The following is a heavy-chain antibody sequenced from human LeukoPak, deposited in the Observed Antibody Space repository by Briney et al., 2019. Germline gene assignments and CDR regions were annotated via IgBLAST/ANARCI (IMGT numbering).Heavy chain of an antibody. CDR2: IKEDGSEK. CDR1: GFTLSYNW. D-gene: IGHD6-13*01. J-gene: IGHJ4*02. Sequence: GGSLRLSCAASGFTLSYNWMSWVRRAPGKGLEWVASIKEDGSEKYYVDSVKGRFTISRDNAKNSLYLQMNSLRAEGTAVYYCARLSTGWYGHFDFWGQGTLVTVSS. CDR3: ARLSTGWYGHFDF. V-gene: IGHV3-7*03.